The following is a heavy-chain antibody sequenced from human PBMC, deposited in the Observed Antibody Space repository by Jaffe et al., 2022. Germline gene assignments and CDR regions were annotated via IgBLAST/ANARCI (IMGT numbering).Heavy chain of an antibody. V-gene: IGHV3-15*01. CDR3: TTDPPTYCGGDCYLYFYYYMDV. CDR1: GFTFSNAW. D-gene: IGHD2-21*01. J-gene: IGHJ6*03. CDR2: IKSKTDGGTT. Sequence: EVQLVESGGGLVKPGGSLRLSCAASGFTFSNAWMSWVRQAPGKGLEWVGRIKSKTDGGTTDYAAPVKGRFTISRDDSKNTLYLQMNSLKTEDTAVYYCTTDPPTYCGGDCYLYFYYYMDVWGKGTTVTVSS.